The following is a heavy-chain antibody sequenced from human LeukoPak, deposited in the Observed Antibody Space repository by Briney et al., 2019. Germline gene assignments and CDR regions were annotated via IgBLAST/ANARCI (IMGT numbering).Heavy chain of an antibody. Sequence: SETLSLTCAVYGGSFSGYYWSWIRQPPGKGLEWIGEINHRGSTNYNPSLKSRVTTSVDTSKNQFSLKLSSVTAADTAVYYCASSIAAAVRYFQHWGQGTLVTVSS. CDR3: ASSIAAAVRYFQH. CDR1: GGSFSGYY. V-gene: IGHV4-34*01. CDR2: INHRGST. J-gene: IGHJ1*01. D-gene: IGHD6-13*01.